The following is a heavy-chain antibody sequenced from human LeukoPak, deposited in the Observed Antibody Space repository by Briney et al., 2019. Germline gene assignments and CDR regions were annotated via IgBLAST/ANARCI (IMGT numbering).Heavy chain of an antibody. CDR3: ARGPYYYDSSGSFDY. V-gene: IGHV4-61*02. J-gene: IGHJ4*02. D-gene: IGHD3-22*01. Sequence: NASETLSLTCTVSGGSISSGDFYWSWIRQPAGKGLEWIGRIYTSGSTNYNPSLQSRVTISVDTSKNQFSLKLTSVTAADTAVYYCARGPYYYDSSGSFDYWGQGTLVTVSS. CDR1: GGSISSGDFY. CDR2: IYTSGST.